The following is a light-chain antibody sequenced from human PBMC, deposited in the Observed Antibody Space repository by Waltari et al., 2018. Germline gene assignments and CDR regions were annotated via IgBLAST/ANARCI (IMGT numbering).Light chain of an antibody. CDR3: QQYYANPGT. V-gene: IGKV1-8*01. J-gene: IGKJ1*01. CDR1: QGISSY. CDR2: AGS. Sequence: AIRMTQSPSSLSASTGDRVTITCRASQGISSYLGWYQQKPGKAPKLLIYAGSTLQSGVPSRFSGSGFGTDFTLTITCLQSEDFATYYCQQYYANPGTFGQGTKVEI.